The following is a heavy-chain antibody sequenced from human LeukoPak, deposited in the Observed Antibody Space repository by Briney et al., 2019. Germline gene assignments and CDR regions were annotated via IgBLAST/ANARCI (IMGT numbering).Heavy chain of an antibody. CDR2: ISSSSTYT. CDR1: GFTFSDYY. CDR3: ARDKDSSSWYWYGTDV. V-gene: IGHV3-11*05. D-gene: IGHD6-13*01. Sequence: PGGSLRLSCAASGFTFSDYYMSWIRQAPGKGLEWVSYISSSSTYTNYAHSVKGRFTISRDNAKNALYLQMNSLRAEDTAVYYCARDKDSSSWYWYGTDVWGQGTTVTVSS. J-gene: IGHJ6*02.